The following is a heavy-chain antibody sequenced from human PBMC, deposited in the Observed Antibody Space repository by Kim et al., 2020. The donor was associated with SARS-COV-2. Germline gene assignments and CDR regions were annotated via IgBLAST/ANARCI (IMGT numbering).Heavy chain of an antibody. CDR1: GFTFDTYA. D-gene: IGHD2-21*01. J-gene: IGHJ6*04. CDR3: AKMVIMDGYNYFYYYAMDA. V-gene: IGHV3-23*01. Sequence: GGSLRLSCVASGFTFDTYAMSWVRQAPGKGLEWVSVISGGAVNKFYADSVRGRFTISSDNSKNTLYLQMNSLRDEDTALYYCAKMVIMDGYNYFYYYAMDAWGKGPRVTVSS. CDR2: ISGGAVNK.